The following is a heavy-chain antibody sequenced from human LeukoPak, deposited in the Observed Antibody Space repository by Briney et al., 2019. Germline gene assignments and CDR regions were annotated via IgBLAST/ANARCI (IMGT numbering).Heavy chain of an antibody. CDR2: ISYDGSNK. CDR1: GSTFSSYG. Sequence: PGGSLRLSCAASGSTFSSYGMHWVRQAPGKGLEWVAVISYDGSNKYYADSVKGRFTISRDNSKNTLYLQMNSLRAEDTAVYYCAKVSLSLAGYFDYWGQGTLVTVSS. J-gene: IGHJ4*02. V-gene: IGHV3-30*18. D-gene: IGHD6-19*01. CDR3: AKVSLSLAGYFDY.